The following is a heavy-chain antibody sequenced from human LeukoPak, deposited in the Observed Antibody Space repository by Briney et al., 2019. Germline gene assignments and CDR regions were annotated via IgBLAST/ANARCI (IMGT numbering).Heavy chain of an antibody. CDR1: GFTFSSYA. V-gene: IGHV3-15*01. J-gene: IGHJ4*02. CDR2: IKSMTDGGTT. Sequence: GGSLRLSCAASGFTFSSYAMSWVRQAPGKGLEWIGRIKSMTDGGTTDYAAPVKGRFTISRDDSKNMLYLQMSSLKTEDTAVYYCTTIVATLPDYWGQGTLVTVSS. D-gene: IGHD5-12*01. CDR3: TTIVATLPDY.